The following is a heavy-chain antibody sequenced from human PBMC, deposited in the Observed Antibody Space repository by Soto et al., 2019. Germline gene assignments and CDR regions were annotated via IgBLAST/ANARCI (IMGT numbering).Heavy chain of an antibody. D-gene: IGHD5-18*01. CDR1: GFTFSSYA. Sequence: GGSLRLSCAASGFTFSSYAMSWVHQAPGKGLEWVSAISGSGGSTYYADSVKGRFTISRDNSKNTLYLQMNSLRAEDTAVYYCAKDVDTAMVHITPGFDYWGQGTLVTVSS. CDR2: ISGSGGST. CDR3: AKDVDTAMVHITPGFDY. V-gene: IGHV3-23*01. J-gene: IGHJ4*02.